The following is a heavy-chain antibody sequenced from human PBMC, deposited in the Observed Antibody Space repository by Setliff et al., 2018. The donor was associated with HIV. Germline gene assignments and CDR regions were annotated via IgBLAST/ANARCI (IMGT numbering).Heavy chain of an antibody. Sequence: SETLSLTCSVSGHSIRSGYYWGWIRQPPGTGLEWIGTMYHSGSTYYNPSLQGRVTMFFDTSEDHFSLRLSSVTAADTAVYYCASRWGSYYDTNGHPFDYWGQGTLVTVSS. D-gene: IGHD3-22*01. CDR2: MYHSGST. CDR1: GHSIRSGYY. CDR3: ASRWGSYYDTNGHPFDY. V-gene: IGHV4-38-2*01. J-gene: IGHJ4*02.